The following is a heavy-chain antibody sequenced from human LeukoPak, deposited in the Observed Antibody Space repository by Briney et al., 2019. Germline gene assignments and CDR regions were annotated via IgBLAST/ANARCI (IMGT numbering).Heavy chain of an antibody. CDR1: GFTFSSYA. D-gene: IGHD3-16*01. J-gene: IGHJ6*03. CDR2: IIDSGGIT. CDR3: AKLGGQEVYNYYVGV. V-gene: IGHV3-23*01. Sequence: PGGSLRLSCAASGFTFSSYAMSWVRQAPGKGLEWVSGIIDSGGITYYANSVKGRFTISRDNSKNTLYLQMNSLRAEDTAVYYCAKLGGQEVYNYYVGVWGKGTTVAVSS.